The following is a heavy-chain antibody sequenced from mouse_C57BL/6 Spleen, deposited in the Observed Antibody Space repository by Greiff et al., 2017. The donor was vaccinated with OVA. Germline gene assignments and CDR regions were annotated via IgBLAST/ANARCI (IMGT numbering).Heavy chain of an antibody. CDR3: ARKGGSGYYFDY. Sequence: EVQLQQSGPELVKPGASVKMSCKASGYTFTDYNMHWVKQSHGKSLEWIGYINPNNGGTSYDQKFKGKATLTVNKSSSTAYMELRSLTSEDSAVYYGARKGGSGYYFDYWGQGTTLTVSS. CDR2: INPNNGGT. V-gene: IGHV1-22*01. CDR1: GYTFTDYN. D-gene: IGHD3-2*02. J-gene: IGHJ2*01.